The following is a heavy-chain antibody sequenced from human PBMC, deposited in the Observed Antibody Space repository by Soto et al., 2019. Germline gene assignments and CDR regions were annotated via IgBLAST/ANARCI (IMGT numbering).Heavy chain of an antibody. CDR2: ISRSGNTR. CDR1: GFTFSTYE. V-gene: IGHV3-48*03. Sequence: VGSLRLSCAVSGFTFSTYEMNWVRQAPGKGLEWVSDISRSGNTRYYADSVKGRFTISRDNAKNSLYLQMNSLRAEDTAVYYCARGDYYGSASTYGMDVWGQGTTVTVSS. D-gene: IGHD3-10*01. CDR3: ARGDYYGSASTYGMDV. J-gene: IGHJ6*02.